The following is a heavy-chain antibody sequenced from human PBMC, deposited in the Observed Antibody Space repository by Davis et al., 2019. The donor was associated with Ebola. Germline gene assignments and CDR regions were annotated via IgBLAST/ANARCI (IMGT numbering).Heavy chain of an antibody. CDR3: AGSAATKATAQLAGG. CDR1: GFTFSTYS. J-gene: IGHJ4*02. CDR2: ISSSSSYI. V-gene: IGHV3-21*01. D-gene: IGHD2-15*01. Sequence: ESLNISCAASGFTFSTYSMHWVRQAPGKGLEWVSSISSSSSYIYYADSVKGRFTISRDNAKNSLYLQMNSLRAEDTAVYYCAGSAATKATAQLAGGWGQGTLVTVSS.